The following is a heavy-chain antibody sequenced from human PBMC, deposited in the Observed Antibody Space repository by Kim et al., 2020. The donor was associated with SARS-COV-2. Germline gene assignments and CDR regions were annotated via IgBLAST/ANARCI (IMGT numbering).Heavy chain of an antibody. J-gene: IGHJ6*02. CDR1: GFTFSSYW. V-gene: IGHV3-7*03. D-gene: IGHD3-10*01. CDR2: IKQDGSEK. Sequence: GGSLRLSCAASGFTFSSYWMSWVRQAPGKGLEWVANIKQDGSEKYYVDSVKGRCTISRENAKNSLYLQMNSLRAEDTAVYYCARVAPITMVRGVIPYYYYGMDIWGQETTVTVSS. CDR3: ARVAPITMVRGVIPYYYYGMDI.